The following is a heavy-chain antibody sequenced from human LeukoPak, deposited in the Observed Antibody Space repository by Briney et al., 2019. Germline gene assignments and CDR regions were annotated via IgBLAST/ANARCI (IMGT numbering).Heavy chain of an antibody. CDR1: GFTFSRHV. Sequence: GRSLRLSCATSGFTFSRHVMPWVRQSPGKGLEWVAVISSDGSNTDYADSVKGRFTISRDNSKNTLYLELHRLRAEDTAVYYCAKDSVVMNFFESWGQGTLVTVSS. D-gene: IGHD3-22*01. CDR2: ISSDGSNT. V-gene: IGHV3-30*18. J-gene: IGHJ4*02. CDR3: AKDSVVMNFFES.